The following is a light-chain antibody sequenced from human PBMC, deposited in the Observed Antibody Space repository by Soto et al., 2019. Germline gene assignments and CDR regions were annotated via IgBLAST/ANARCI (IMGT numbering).Light chain of an antibody. CDR2: GAS. CDR1: QNISMY. V-gene: IGKV1-39*01. J-gene: IGKJ1*01. Sequence: DIQMTQSPSSLSASVGDRVTLTCRASQNISMYLNWYQKKPGKAPKILIYGASSLYSGVPSRFSGSGSETDYTLTISNLQPEDFASYICQQSFNIPWTFGQGTKIDI. CDR3: QQSFNIPWT.